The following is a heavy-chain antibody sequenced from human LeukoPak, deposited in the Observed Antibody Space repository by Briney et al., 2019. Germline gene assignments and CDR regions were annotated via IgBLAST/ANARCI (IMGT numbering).Heavy chain of an antibody. D-gene: IGHD6-13*01. J-gene: IGHJ4*02. CDR3: AKDQVRQQLVLLFDY. CDR1: GFTFSSYG. CDR2: ISYDGSNK. Sequence: GRSLRLSCAASGFTFSSYGMHWVRQAPGKGLEWVAVISYDGSNKYYADSVKGRFTISRDNSKNTLYLQMNSLRAEDTAVYYCAKDQVRQQLVLLFDYWGQGTLVTVSS. V-gene: IGHV3-30*18.